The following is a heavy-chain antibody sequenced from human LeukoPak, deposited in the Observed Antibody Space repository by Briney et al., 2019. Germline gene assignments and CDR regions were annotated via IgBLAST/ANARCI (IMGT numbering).Heavy chain of an antibody. CDR1: GGSFSGYY. CDR2: IYYSGST. CDR3: ARVSGYYGSGSYDYFDY. Sequence: PSETLSLTCAVYGGSFSGYYWSWIRQPPGKGPEWIGYIYYSGSTNYNPSLKSRVTISVDTSKNQFSLKLSSVTAADTAVYYCARVSGYYGSGSYDYFDYWGQGTLVTVSS. V-gene: IGHV4-59*01. J-gene: IGHJ4*02. D-gene: IGHD3-10*01.